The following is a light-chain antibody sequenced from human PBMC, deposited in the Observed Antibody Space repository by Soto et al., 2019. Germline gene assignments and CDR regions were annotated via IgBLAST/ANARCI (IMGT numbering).Light chain of an antibody. Sequence: QSALTQPASVSGSPGQSITISCTGTSSDVGLYDYVSWYQQHPGKAPQLMIYAVSNRPSGVSNRFSASKSGNTAPLFISGLQAEDEADYYCSSYTSDSSYVFGSGTKVT. CDR2: AVS. CDR1: SSDVGLYDY. CDR3: SSYTSDSSYV. V-gene: IGLV2-14*01. J-gene: IGLJ1*01.